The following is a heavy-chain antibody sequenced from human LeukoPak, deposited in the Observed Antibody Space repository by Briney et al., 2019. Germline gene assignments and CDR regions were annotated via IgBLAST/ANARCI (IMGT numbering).Heavy chain of an antibody. V-gene: IGHV3-30*18. CDR3: AKESWYYGSGSYDY. Sequence: TGGSLRLSCAASGFTFSSYGMHWVRQAPGKGLEWVAVISYDGSNKYYADSVKGRFTISRDNSKNTLYLQMNSLRAEDTAVYYCAKESWYYGSGSYDYWGQGTLVTVSS. CDR2: ISYDGSNK. J-gene: IGHJ4*02. CDR1: GFTFSSYG. D-gene: IGHD3-10*01.